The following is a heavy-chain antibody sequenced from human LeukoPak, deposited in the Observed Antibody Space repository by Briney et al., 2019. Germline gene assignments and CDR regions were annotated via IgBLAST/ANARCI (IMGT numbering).Heavy chain of an antibody. D-gene: IGHD3-3*01. CDR2: INPSGGST. CDR3: ARSSAARSGLWFDP. J-gene: IGHJ5*02. V-gene: IGHV1-46*01. Sequence: ASVKVSCKASGYTFTSYYMHWVRQAPGQGLEWMGIINPSGGSTSYAQKFQGRVTMTRDTSISTAYMELSRLRSDDTAVYYCARSSAARSGLWFDPWGQGTLVTVSS. CDR1: GYTFTSYY.